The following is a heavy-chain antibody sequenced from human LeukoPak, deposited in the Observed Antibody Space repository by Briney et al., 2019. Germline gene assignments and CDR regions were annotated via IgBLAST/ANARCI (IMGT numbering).Heavy chain of an antibody. CDR1: GFTFSSYW. CDR3: AREESSWPPGIDY. J-gene: IGHJ4*02. CDR2: IKQDGSEK. Sequence: SGGSLRLSCAASGFTFSSYWMSWVRQAPGKGLEWVANIKQDGSEKCYVDSVKGRFTISRDNAKNSLYLQMNSLRAEDTAVYYCAREESSWPPGIDYWGQGTLVTVSS. D-gene: IGHD6-13*01. V-gene: IGHV3-7*01.